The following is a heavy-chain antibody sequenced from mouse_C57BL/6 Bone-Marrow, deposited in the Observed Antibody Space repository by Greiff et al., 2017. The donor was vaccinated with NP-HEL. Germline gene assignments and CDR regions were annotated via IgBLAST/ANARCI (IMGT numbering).Heavy chain of an antibody. V-gene: IGHV1-64*01. J-gene: IGHJ1*03. CDR3: ARTRRYFDV. Sequence: QVQLQQPGAELVKPGASVKWSCKASGYTFPSYWMPWVRQRPGQGLGWIGMIHPNSGSTNYNEKFKSKATLTVDKSSSTAYMQLSSLTSEDSAVYYCARTRRYFDVWGTGTTVTVSS. CDR2: IHPNSGST. CDR1: GYTFPSYW.